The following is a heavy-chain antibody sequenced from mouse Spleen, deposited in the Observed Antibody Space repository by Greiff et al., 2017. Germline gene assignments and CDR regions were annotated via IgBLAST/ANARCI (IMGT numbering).Heavy chain of an antibody. CDR1: GFTFSSYA. V-gene: IGHV5-9-3*01. D-gene: IGHD2-1*01. Sequence: EVQRVESGGGLVKLGGSLKLSCAASGFTFSSYAMSWVRQTPEKRLEWVATISSGGGNTYYPDSVKGRFTISRDNAKNTLYLQMSSLKSEDTAMYYCARQEIYYDYNAMDYWGQGTSVTVSS. J-gene: IGHJ4*01. CDR3: ARQEIYYDYNAMDY. CDR2: ISSGGGNT.